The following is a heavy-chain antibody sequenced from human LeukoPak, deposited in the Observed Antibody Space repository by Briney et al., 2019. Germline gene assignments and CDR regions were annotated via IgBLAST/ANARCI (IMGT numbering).Heavy chain of an antibody. J-gene: IGHJ4*02. CDR3: AKDIRAARD. CDR1: GFTFSSYA. CDR2: LTGSGGST. Sequence: GGSLRLSCAASGFTFSSYAMSWVRQAPGKGLEWVSGLTGSGGSTYYADSVKGRFTISRDNSKNTLYLQMNSLRAEDTAVYYCAKDIRAARDWGQGTLVTVSS. V-gene: IGHV3-23*01. D-gene: IGHD6-6*01.